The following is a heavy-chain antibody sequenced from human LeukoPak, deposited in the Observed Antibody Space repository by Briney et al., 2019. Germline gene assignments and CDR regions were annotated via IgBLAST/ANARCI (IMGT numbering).Heavy chain of an antibody. Sequence: GGSLRLSCAASGFTFSSSAMTWVRQAPGKGLEWVSALNGDNTYYADSVKGRFTVSRDNSKNTLYLQMNSLTAEDTAVYYCVREATGYSFADYWGQGTLVSVSS. J-gene: IGHJ4*02. V-gene: IGHV3-23*01. CDR1: GFTFSSSA. CDR3: VREATGYSFADY. D-gene: IGHD1-26*01. CDR2: LNGDNT.